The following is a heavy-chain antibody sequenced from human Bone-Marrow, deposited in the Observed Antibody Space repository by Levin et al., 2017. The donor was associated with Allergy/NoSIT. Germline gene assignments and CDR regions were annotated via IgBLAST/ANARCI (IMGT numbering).Heavy chain of an antibody. CDR2: ISWNSGNI. D-gene: IGHD3-16*01. CDR3: AKGLGPGYYYYGMDG. Sequence: SLKISCAASGFTFDDYAMYWVRQAPGKGLEWVAGISWNSGNIGYADSVKGRFTISRDNAKNSLYLQMNSLRAEDTALYYCAKGLGPGYYYYGMDGGGEGTTDTVSS. CDR1: GFTFDDYA. V-gene: IGHV3-9*01. J-gene: IGHJ6*04.